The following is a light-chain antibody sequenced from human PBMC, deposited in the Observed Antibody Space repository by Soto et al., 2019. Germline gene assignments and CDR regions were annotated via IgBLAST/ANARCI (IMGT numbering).Light chain of an antibody. CDR2: DVG. V-gene: IGLV2-23*02. CDR1: SSDVGNYNL. CDR3: CSYAGDSYV. J-gene: IGLJ1*01. Sequence: QSALTQPASVSGSPGQSITISCTETSSDVGNYNLVSWYQQHPGKAPKLMIYDVGKRPSGVSNRFSGSKSGNTASLTISGLQADDEADYYCCSYAGDSYVFGTGTKVTVL.